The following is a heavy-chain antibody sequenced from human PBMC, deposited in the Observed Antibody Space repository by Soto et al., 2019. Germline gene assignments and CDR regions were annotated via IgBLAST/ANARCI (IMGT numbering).Heavy chain of an antibody. J-gene: IGHJ4*02. Sequence: GGSLRLSCAASGFTFSSYAMSWVRQAPGKGLEWVSAISGSGGSTYYADSVKGRFTISRDNSKNTLYLQMNSLRAEDTAVYYCAKPRVEDCSGGSCDDYWGQGTLVTVSS. CDR3: AKPRVEDCSGGSCDDY. CDR1: GFTFSSYA. D-gene: IGHD2-15*01. V-gene: IGHV3-23*01. CDR2: ISGSGGST.